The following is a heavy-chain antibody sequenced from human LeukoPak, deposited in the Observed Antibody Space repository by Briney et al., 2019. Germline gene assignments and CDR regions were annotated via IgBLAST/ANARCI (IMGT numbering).Heavy chain of an antibody. D-gene: IGHD4-23*01. V-gene: IGHV4-59*08. Sequence: PSETLSLTCTVSGGSISSYYWSWIRQPPGKGLKWIGYIYYSGSTNYNPSLKSRVTISVDTSKNQFSLKLSSVTAADTAVYYCARHDYGGNSPFDYWGQGTLVTVSS. J-gene: IGHJ4*02. CDR3: ARHDYGGNSPFDY. CDR2: IYYSGST. CDR1: GGSISSYY.